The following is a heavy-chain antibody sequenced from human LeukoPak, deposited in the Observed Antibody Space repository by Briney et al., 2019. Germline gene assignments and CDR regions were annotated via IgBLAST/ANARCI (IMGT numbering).Heavy chain of an antibody. CDR1: GGSISSSSYY. J-gene: IGHJ3*02. CDR2: IYYSGST. V-gene: IGHV4-61*01. D-gene: IGHD3-10*01. CDR3: ARKLWFGESLDAFDI. Sequence: SETLSLTCTVSGGSISSSSYYWSWIRQPPGKGLEWIGYIYYSGSTNYNPSLKSRVTISVDTSKNQFSLKLSSVTAADTAVYYCARKLWFGESLDAFDIWGQGTMVTVSS.